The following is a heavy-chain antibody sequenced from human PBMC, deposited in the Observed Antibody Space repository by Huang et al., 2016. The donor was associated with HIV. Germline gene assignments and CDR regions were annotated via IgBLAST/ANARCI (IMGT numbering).Heavy chain of an antibody. D-gene: IGHD5-12*01. V-gene: IGHV3-23*01. Sequence: EVQLWESGGTLVQPGGSLRLSFGASGFTFSNYAMSWVRQAPGKGVEGVSFISGSSGTIYYADSVKGRFTISRDNVKKTVYLQMNSLRVEDAAVYYCAKDRGDGYSGYDYDYWGQGTLVTVSS. CDR2: ISGSSGTI. CDR1: GFTFSNYA. CDR3: AKDRGDGYSGYDYDY. J-gene: IGHJ4*02.